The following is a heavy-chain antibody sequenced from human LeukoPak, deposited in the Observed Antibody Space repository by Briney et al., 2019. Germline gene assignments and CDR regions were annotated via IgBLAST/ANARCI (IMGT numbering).Heavy chain of an antibody. V-gene: IGHV3-9*01. CDR1: GFSLDDYA. J-gene: IGHJ3*01. Sequence: GGSLRLSCAASGFSLDDYAMHWVRQAPGQALEWVSSISWDGRNMAYAASVKGRFTISRDNAQNSLYLQMYSLKIDDTAFYYCIKDMGFDLLKDAFDLWGQEMLVTVSS. CDR2: ISWDGRNM. D-gene: IGHD1-26*01. CDR3: IKDMGFDLLKDAFDL.